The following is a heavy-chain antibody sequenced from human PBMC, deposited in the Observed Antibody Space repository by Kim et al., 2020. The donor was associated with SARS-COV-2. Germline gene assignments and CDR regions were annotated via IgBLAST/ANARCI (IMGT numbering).Heavy chain of an antibody. J-gene: IGHJ6*02. CDR1: GGSFSDYK. D-gene: IGHD2-2*02. Sequence: SETLSLTCAVYGGSFSDYKWSWIRQPPGKGLEWIGEINHSGSTSHSPSLKSRVTISVDTSKSQFSLRLKSMTAADTAVYYCARGRAGVVPAPVLGLGPFYDDYAVDGWGQGTAVAVS. CDR3: ARGRAGVVPAPVLGLGPFYDDYAVDG. V-gene: IGHV4-34*01. CDR2: INHSGST.